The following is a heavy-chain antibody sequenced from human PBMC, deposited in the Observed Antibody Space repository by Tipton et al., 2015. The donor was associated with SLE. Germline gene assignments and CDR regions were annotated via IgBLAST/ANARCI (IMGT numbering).Heavy chain of an antibody. CDR1: GGSISSGGYY. CDR2: IYYSGST. J-gene: IGHJ4*02. D-gene: IGHD6-13*01. Sequence: TLSLTCTVSGGSISSGGYYWSWIRQHPGKGLEWIGYIYYSGSTYYNPSLKSRVTISVDTSKNQFSLKLSSVTAADTAMYYCARRSSWPDFDYWGQGTLVTVSS. V-gene: IGHV4-31*03. CDR3: ARRSSWPDFDY.